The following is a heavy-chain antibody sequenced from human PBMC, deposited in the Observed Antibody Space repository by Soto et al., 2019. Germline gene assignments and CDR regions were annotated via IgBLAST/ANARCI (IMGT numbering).Heavy chain of an antibody. D-gene: IGHD3-16*01. CDR1: GDSISSGNEC. J-gene: IGHJ6*02. V-gene: IGHV4-30-4*01. CDR2: IFSSGTT. Sequence: SETLSLTCSVSGDSISSGNECWSWIRQPPGNGLEWIGYIFSSGTTYYNPSLKSRLTMSLDASQNQFSLKLNSLTDADTAVYFCARVPSPFDYYYAMDVWGQGTTVTVSS. CDR3: ARVPSPFDYYYAMDV.